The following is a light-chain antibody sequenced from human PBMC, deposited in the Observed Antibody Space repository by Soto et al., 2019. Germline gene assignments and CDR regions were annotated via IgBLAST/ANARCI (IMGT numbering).Light chain of an antibody. Sequence: DIQMTQSPSSLSASVGDRVTITCRASQSISSYLNWYQQKPGKAPKLLIYAASILQSGVPSRFSGSGSGTDFTLTISSLQTEDVATYYCQQGYSTPNTFGQGTKVEIK. J-gene: IGKJ1*01. V-gene: IGKV1-39*01. CDR2: AAS. CDR3: QQGYSTPNT. CDR1: QSISSY.